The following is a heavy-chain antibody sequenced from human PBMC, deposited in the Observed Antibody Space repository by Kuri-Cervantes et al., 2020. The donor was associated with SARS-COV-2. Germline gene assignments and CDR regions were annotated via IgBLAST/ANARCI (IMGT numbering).Heavy chain of an antibody. Sequence: GESLKISCVASGFTFSNYVIRWVRQAPGKGLEWVAVIWYDGENEYYAGSVKGRFTISRDNSKNTVSLHMNSLRAEDTAMYYCARGAANCYYMDVWGKGTTVTVSS. V-gene: IGHV3-33*08. CDR2: IWYDGENE. D-gene: IGHD3-16*01. CDR3: ARGAANCYYMDV. J-gene: IGHJ6*03. CDR1: GFTFSNYV.